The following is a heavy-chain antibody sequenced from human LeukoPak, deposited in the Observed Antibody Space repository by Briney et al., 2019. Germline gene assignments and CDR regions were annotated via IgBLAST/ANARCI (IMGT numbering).Heavy chain of an antibody. CDR3: ARDDYDYDWGSYRYFPPDY. Sequence: EAGGSLRLSCAASGFTFSSYWMSWVRQAPGKGLEWVANIKQDGSEKYYVDSVKGRFTISRDNAKNSLYLQMNSLRAEDTAVYYCARDDYDYDWGSYRYFPPDYWGQGTLVTVSS. J-gene: IGHJ4*02. CDR1: GFTFSSYW. CDR2: IKQDGSEK. V-gene: IGHV3-7*01. D-gene: IGHD3-16*02.